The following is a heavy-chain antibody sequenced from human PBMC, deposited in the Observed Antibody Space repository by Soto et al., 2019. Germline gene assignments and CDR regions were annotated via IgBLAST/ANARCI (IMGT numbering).Heavy chain of an antibody. V-gene: IGHV4-31*03. CDR2: IYVTGAV. CDR1: GAALNSGNYY. CDR3: ARRRIATNNYKWFAP. D-gene: IGHD2-21*01. J-gene: IGHJ5*02. Sequence: SETLSLTCSVSGAALNSGNYYWSWIRQVPGKGLEWIGHIYVTGAVDYNPSLRDRITISQDTSERQFSLNLRLVTAADTAVYYCARRRIATNNYKWFAPWGQRNIVTAS.